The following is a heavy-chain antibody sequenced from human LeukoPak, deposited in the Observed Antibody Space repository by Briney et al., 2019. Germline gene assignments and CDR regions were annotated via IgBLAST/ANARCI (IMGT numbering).Heavy chain of an antibody. CDR1: GFTFSTYS. CDR2: ISSSSSTI. V-gene: IGHV3-48*04. J-gene: IGHJ6*04. D-gene: IGHD3-10*02. CDR3: AELGITMIGGV. Sequence: GSLRLSCAVSGFTFSTYSMNWVRQAPGKGLEWVSYISSSSSTIYYADSVEGRFTISRDNAKNSLYLQMNSLRAEDTAVYYCAELGITMIGGVWGKGTTVTISS.